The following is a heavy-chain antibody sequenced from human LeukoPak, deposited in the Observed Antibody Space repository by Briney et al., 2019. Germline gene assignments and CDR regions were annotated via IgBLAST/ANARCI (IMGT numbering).Heavy chain of an antibody. CDR1: GGSISSSSYY. J-gene: IGHJ6*03. Sequence: PSETLSLTCTVSGGSISSSSYYWGWIRQPPGKGLEWIGSIYYSGSTNYNPSLKSRVTMSVDTSKNQFSLKLSSVTAADTAVYYCARNRIATHDYYYYMDVWGKGTTVTVSS. CDR3: ARNRIATHDYYYYMDV. V-gene: IGHV4-39*07. CDR2: IYYSGST.